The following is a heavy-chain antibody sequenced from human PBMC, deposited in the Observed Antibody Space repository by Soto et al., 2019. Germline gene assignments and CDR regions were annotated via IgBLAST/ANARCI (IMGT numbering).Heavy chain of an antibody. CDR1: GGSISSGDYY. CDR3: ARAAYYDILTGYYNSGWYYFDY. J-gene: IGHJ4*02. V-gene: IGHV4-30-4*01. CDR2: IYYSGST. Sequence: TSETLSLTCTVSGGSISSGDYYWSWIRQPPGKGLEWIGYIYYSGSTYYNPSLKSRVTISVDTSKNQFSLKLSSVTAADTAVYYCARAAYYDILTGYYNSGWYYFDYWDQGTLVTVSS. D-gene: IGHD3-9*01.